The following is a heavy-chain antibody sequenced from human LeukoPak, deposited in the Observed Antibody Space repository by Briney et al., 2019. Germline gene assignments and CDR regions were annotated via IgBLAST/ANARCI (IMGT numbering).Heavy chain of an antibody. CDR1: GGSFSGYY. CDR3: ARYYYGSGSFDY. Sequence: PSEALSLTCAVYGGSFSGYYWSWIRQPPGKGLEWIGEINHSGSTNYNPSLKSRVTISVDTSKNQFSLKLSSVTAADTAVYCCARYYYGSGSFDYWGQGTLVTVSS. D-gene: IGHD3-10*01. CDR2: INHSGST. J-gene: IGHJ4*02. V-gene: IGHV4-34*01.